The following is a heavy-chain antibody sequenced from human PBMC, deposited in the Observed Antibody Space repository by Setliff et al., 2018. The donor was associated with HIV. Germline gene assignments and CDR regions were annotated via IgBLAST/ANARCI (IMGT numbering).Heavy chain of an antibody. CDR3: ARDPTYSSSWYYFDY. CDR2: ISDSSSTI. D-gene: IGHD6-13*01. CDR1: GDSISNPNYY. V-gene: IGHV3-11*01. J-gene: IGHJ4*02. Sequence: LSLTCSVSGDSISNPNYYWGWIRQAPGKGLEWVSYISDSSSTIYYADSVKGRFTISRDNAKNSLYLQMNSLRAEDTAVYYCARDPTYSSSWYYFDYWGQGTLVTVS.